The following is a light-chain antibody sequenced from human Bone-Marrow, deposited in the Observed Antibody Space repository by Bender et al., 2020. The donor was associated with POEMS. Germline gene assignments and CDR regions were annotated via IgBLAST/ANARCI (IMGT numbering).Light chain of an antibody. CDR1: SSNIGAHA. V-gene: IGLV1-44*01. Sequence: QSVLTQPPSASGTPGQRVTISCSGGSSNIGAHAVNWYQHLPGTAPKLLIYSSHRRPSGVYNRFSGSKTGNTASLTISGLQAEDEADYYCCSYAGLWVFGGGTKLTVL. CDR2: SSH. CDR3: CSYAGLWV. J-gene: IGLJ3*02.